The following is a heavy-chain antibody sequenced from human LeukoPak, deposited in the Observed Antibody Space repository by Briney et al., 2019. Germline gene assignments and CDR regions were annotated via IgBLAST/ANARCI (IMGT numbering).Heavy chain of an antibody. CDR1: GFTVSSNY. CDR3: ALSESYGPFDY. CDR2: IYSGGST. Sequence: GGSLRLSCAASGFTVSSNYMSWVRQAPGKGLEWVSVIYSGGSTYYPDSVKGRFTISRHNSKNTLYLQMNSLRAEDTAVYYCALSESYGPFDYWGQGTLVTVSS. V-gene: IGHV3-53*01. D-gene: IGHD5-18*01. J-gene: IGHJ4*02.